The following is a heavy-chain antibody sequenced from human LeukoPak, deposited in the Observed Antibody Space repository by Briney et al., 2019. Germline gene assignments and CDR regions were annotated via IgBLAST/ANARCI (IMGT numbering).Heavy chain of an antibody. CDR2: INHSGST. Sequence: PSETLSLTCAVYGGSFSGYYWSWIRQPPGKGLEWIGEINHSGSTNYNPSLKSRVTISVDTSKNQFSLKLSSVTAADAAVYYCARRGSITMVRGVSFRWFDPWGQGTLVTVSS. V-gene: IGHV4-34*01. D-gene: IGHD3-10*01. CDR3: ARRGSITMVRGVSFRWFDP. J-gene: IGHJ5*02. CDR1: GGSFSGYY.